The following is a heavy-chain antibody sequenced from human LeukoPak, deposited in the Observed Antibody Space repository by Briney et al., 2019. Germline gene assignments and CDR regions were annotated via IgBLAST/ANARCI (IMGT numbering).Heavy chain of an antibody. CDR3: ARVGATMDFDY. Sequence: GGSLRLSCAASGFTFTNYAMSWVRQAPGKGLEWVANIKQDGSEKYYVDSVKGRFTISRDNAKNSLYLQMNSLRAEDTAVYYCARVGATMDFDYWGQGTLVTVSS. J-gene: IGHJ4*02. V-gene: IGHV3-7*03. CDR2: IKQDGSEK. D-gene: IGHD1-26*01. CDR1: GFTFTNYA.